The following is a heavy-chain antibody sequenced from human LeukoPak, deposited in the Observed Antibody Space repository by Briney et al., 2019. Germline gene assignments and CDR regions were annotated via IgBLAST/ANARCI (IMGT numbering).Heavy chain of an antibody. V-gene: IGHV4-39*07. CDR3: ASLRDVVNQQVARAWFDY. J-gene: IGHJ4*02. CDR1: GGSISSSSYY. CDR2: IYYSGST. Sequence: TPSETLSLTCTVSGGSISSSSYYWGWIRQSPGKGLEWIGSIYYSGSTYYNPSLKSRVTISVDTSKNQFSLKLSSVTAADTAVYYCASLRDVVNQQVARAWFDYWGQGTQVTVSS. D-gene: IGHD3-22*01.